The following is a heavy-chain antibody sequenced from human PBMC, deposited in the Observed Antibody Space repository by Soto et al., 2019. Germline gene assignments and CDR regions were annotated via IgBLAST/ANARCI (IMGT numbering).Heavy chain of an antibody. CDR2: IWYDGSNK. J-gene: IGHJ6*02. D-gene: IGHD2-2*01. V-gene: IGHV3-33*01. CDR3: ARDVVLVPSARHDPITYYGMDV. CDR1: GFTFSSYG. Sequence: PGGSLRLSCAASGFTFSSYGMHWVRQAPGKGLEWVAVIWYDGSNKYYADSVKGRFTISRDNSKNTLYLQMNSLRAEDTAVYYCARDVVLVPSARHDPITYYGMDVWGQGTTVTVSS.